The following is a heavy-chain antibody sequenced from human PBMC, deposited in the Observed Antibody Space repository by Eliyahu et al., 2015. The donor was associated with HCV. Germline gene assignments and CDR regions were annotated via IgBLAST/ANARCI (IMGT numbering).Heavy chain of an antibody. Sequence: EVQLLESGGGLAQPGGSLRLSCAASGFTFDSYAMSWVRQAPGKGLEWVSVIYRDGSTTYYADSVKGRFTISRDNSKNTLYLQMDSLRAEDTAVYYCAKYAHWGVAGFDYWGQGTLVTVSS. V-gene: IGHV3-23*03. J-gene: IGHJ4*02. D-gene: IGHD6-19*01. CDR3: AKYAHWGVAGFDY. CDR1: GFTFDSYA. CDR2: IYRDGSTT.